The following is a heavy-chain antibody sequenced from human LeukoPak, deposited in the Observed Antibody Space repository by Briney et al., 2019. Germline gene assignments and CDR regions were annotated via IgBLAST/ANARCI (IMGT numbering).Heavy chain of an antibody. J-gene: IGHJ4*02. D-gene: IGHD4-17*01. CDR1: GGTFSSYA. V-gene: IGHV1-69*04. Sequence: ASVKVSCKASGGTFSSYAINWVRQAPGQGLEWMGRIIPILGIANYAQKFQGRVTITADKSTSTAYMELSSLRSEDTAVYYYASLRHYGDYEGLIFDYWGQGTLATVSS. CDR2: IIPILGIA. CDR3: ASLRHYGDYEGLIFDY.